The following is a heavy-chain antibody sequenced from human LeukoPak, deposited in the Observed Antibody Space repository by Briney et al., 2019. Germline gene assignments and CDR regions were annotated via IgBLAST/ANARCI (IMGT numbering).Heavy chain of an antibody. CDR3: ARESGIPAAMTTEYNWFDP. CDR1: GFTFSRFW. Sequence: PGGSLRLSCAASGFTFSRFWMSWVRQVPGKGLVWVSRINSDGSSTNYADSVKGRFTISRDNAKNTLYLQMSSLRAEDTAVYYCARESGIPAAMTTEYNWFDPWGQGTLVTVSS. D-gene: IGHD2-2*01. J-gene: IGHJ5*02. V-gene: IGHV3-74*01. CDR2: INSDGSST.